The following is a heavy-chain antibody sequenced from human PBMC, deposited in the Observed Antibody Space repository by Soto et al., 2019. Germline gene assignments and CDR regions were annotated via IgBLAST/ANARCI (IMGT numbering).Heavy chain of an antibody. CDR1: GFSLTTGGAG. V-gene: IGHV2-5*02. J-gene: IGHJ4*02. Sequence: QITLKESGPTLVKPTQTLTLTCTFSGFSLTTGGAGVGWIRQPPGKGLEWLALNYWDDDKRYSPSLESRLTITKDTSKNQVVLTMTNMDPADTATYYCAHITTVVTPNFDYWGQGILVTVSS. CDR2: NYWDDDK. CDR3: AHITTVVTPNFDY. D-gene: IGHD3-10*01.